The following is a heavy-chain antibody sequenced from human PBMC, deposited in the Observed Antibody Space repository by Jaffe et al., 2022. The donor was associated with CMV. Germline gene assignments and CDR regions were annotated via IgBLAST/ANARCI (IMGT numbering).Heavy chain of an antibody. V-gene: IGHV3-23*01. J-gene: IGHJ4*02. CDR2: TTSSGITT. CDR1: ESTFSSYT. D-gene: IGHD3-16*01. Sequence: EMQLLESGGGLVQPGGSLRLSCAASESTFSSYTMSWVRQAQGKGLEWVSGTTSSGITTYYADSVKGRFTISRDNSKNTLYLDMHSLRVEDTAVYYCANVWRSTRTRENVHWGQGTLVTVSS. CDR3: ANVWRSTRTRENVH.